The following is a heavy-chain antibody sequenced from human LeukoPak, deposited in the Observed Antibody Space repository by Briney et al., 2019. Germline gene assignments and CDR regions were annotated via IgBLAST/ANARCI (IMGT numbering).Heavy chain of an antibody. CDR3: AKDSYCSGGSCYHAIDY. CDR1: GFTFSSYA. Sequence: KPGGSLRLSCAASGFTFSSYAMTWVRQAPGKGLEWVSAITGSGASTFYADSVKGRFTISRDNSKNTLYLQMNSLRAEDTAVYYCAKDSYCSGGSCYHAIDYWGQGTLVTVSS. CDR2: ITGSGAST. D-gene: IGHD2-15*01. V-gene: IGHV3-23*01. J-gene: IGHJ4*02.